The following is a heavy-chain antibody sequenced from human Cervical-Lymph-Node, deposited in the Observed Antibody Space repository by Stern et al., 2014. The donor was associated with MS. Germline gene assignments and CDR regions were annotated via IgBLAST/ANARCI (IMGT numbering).Heavy chain of an antibody. CDR1: GGSISSGSYY. V-gene: IGHV4-61*02. J-gene: IGHJ6*02. CDR2: IYTSGSP. D-gene: IGHD3-9*01. CDR3: ARDCRLRYFDNYGMDV. Sequence: QVQLVESGPGLVKPSQTLSLTCTVSGGSISSGSYYWSWIRQPAGKGLEWIGRIYTSGSPNYNPPLKSRVTISVDTSKNQFSLKLSSVTAADTAVYYCARDCRLRYFDNYGMDVWGQGTTVTVSS.